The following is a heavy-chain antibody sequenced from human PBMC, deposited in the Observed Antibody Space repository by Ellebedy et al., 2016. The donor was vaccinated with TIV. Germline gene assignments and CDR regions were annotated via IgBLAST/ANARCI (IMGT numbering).Heavy chain of an antibody. CDR3: AKYRGGYSSGWYDY. CDR1: GFTFSSYG. Sequence: GESLKISCAASGFTFSSYGMHWVRQAPGKGLEWVSAISGSGGSTYYADSVKGRFTISRDNSKNTLYLQMNSLRAEDTAVYYCAKYRGGYSSGWYDYWGQGTLVTVSS. J-gene: IGHJ4*02. D-gene: IGHD6-19*01. CDR2: ISGSGGST. V-gene: IGHV3-23*01.